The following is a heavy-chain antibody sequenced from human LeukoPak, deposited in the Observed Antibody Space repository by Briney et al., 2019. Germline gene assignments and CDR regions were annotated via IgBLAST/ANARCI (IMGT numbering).Heavy chain of an antibody. CDR3: ARADILTGYYKDY. CDR1: GGSFSGYY. CDR2: INHSGST. J-gene: IGHJ4*02. V-gene: IGHV4-34*01. Sequence: SETLSLTCAVYGGSFSGYYWSWIRQPPGKGLEWIGEINHSGSTNYNPSLKSRVTTSVDTSKNQFSLKLSSVTAADTAVYYCARADILTGYYKDYWGQGTLVTVSS. D-gene: IGHD3-9*01.